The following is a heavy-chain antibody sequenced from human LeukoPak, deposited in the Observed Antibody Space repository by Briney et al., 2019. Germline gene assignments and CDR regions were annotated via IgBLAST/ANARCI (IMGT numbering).Heavy chain of an antibody. J-gene: IGHJ6*03. D-gene: IGHD3-3*01. V-gene: IGHV4-4*09. CDR1: GGSFSGYY. CDR2: IYTSGST. CDR3: ARLNYEFWSGYPSYYMDV. Sequence: SETLSLTCAVYGGSFSGYYWSWIRQPPGKGLEWIGYIYTSGSTNYNPSLKSRVTISVDTSKNQFSLKLSSVTAADTAVYYCARLNYEFWSGYPSYYMDVWGKGTTVTVSS.